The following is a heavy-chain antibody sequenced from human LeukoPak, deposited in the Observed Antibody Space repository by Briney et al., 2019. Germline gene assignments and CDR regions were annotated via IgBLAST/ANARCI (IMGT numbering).Heavy chain of an antibody. V-gene: IGHV4-59*11. J-gene: IGHJ3*02. Sequence: SETLSLTCTVSGGSLSSHYWSWIRQPPGKGLEWIGYIYYSGSTYYNPSLKSRVTISVDTSKNQFSLKLSSVTAADTAVYYCATLPFDAFDIWGQGTMVTVSS. CDR3: ATLPFDAFDI. CDR2: IYYSGST. CDR1: GGSLSSHY.